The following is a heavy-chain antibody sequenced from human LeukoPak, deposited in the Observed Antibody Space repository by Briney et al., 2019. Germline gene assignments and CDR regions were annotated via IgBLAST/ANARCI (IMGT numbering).Heavy chain of an antibody. V-gene: IGHV3-72*01. J-gene: IGHJ5*02. D-gene: IGHD1-7*01. CDR1: GFTFNSYS. CDR3: AAGLRGNSQDDWFDP. CDR2: IRNKVNSDTT. Sequence: GGSLRLSCAASGFTFNSYSMNWVRQAPGKGLEWVGRIRNKVNSDTTEYAASVKGRFIISRDDSKNSLYLQMNSLKTEDTAVYYCAAGLRGNSQDDWFDPWGQGTLVTVSS.